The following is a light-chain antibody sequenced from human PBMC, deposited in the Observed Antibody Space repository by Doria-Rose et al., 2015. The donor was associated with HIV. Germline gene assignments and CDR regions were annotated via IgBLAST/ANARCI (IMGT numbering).Light chain of an antibody. J-gene: IGKJ1*01. CDR3: QQYYTTPWT. Sequence: KYLGWYQPKPGQPPKLLIYWASTRESGVPDRFSGSGSGTDFTLTISSLQAEDVAVYYCQQYYTTPWTFGQGTKVEI. CDR1: KY. CDR2: WAS. V-gene: IGKV4-1*01.